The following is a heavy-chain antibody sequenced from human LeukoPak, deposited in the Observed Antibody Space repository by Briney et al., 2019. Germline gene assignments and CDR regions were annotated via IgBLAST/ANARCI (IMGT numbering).Heavy chain of an antibody. V-gene: IGHV3-74*01. CDR3: TTTRLADAFYFDY. Sequence: GGSLRLSCAASGFTFSSYWMHWVRQAPGKGRVWVSRINSDGSRTTYADAVKGRFTVSRDNAKNTLYLQMNSLRAEDTAVYYRTTTRLADAFYFDYWGQGTLVTVSS. CDR1: GFTFSSYW. J-gene: IGHJ4*02. CDR2: INSDGSRT. D-gene: IGHD6-13*01.